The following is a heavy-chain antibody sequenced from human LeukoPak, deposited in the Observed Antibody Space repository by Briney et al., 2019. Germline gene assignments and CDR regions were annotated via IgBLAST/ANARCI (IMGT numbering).Heavy chain of an antibody. D-gene: IGHD3-22*01. CDR1: GYTFTSYD. CDR2: MNPNSGNT. J-gene: IGHJ6*02. Sequence: ASVKVSCKASGYTFTSYDINCVRQATGQGLEWMGWMNPNSGNTGYAQKFQGRVTMTRNTSISTAYMELSSLRSEDTAVYYCARHPDGYYYDSSGYDYYYYGMDVWGQGTTVTVSS. CDR3: ARHPDGYYYDSSGYDYYYYGMDV. V-gene: IGHV1-8*01.